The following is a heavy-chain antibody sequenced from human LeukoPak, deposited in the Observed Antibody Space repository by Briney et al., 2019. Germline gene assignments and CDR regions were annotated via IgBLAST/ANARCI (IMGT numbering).Heavy chain of an antibody. CDR1: GGSFSGYY. J-gene: IGHJ4*02. Sequence: PSETLSLTWAVYGGSFSGYYWSWIRQPPGKGLEWIGEINHSGSTNYNPYLKSRVTISVDTSKNQFSLKLSSVTAADTAVYYCARGRALDYWGQGTLVTVSS. CDR3: ARGRALDY. CDR2: INHSGST. V-gene: IGHV4-34*01.